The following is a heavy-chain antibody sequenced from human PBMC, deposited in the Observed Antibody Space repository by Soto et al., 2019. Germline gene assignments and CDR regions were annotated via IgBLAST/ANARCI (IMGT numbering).Heavy chain of an antibody. V-gene: IGHV4-61*08. CDR3: ARYTRRTDY. D-gene: IGHD2-2*02. CDR2: IFHTGDT. CDR1: GGSISSGGYY. Sequence: PSETLSLTCTVSGGSISSGGYYWSWFRQTPDQGLESLGYIFHTGDTNSHPSLEGRLTISIDTSKSQFYLKLNSVTAADKAIYYCARYTRRTDYWGQGILVTVSS. J-gene: IGHJ4*02.